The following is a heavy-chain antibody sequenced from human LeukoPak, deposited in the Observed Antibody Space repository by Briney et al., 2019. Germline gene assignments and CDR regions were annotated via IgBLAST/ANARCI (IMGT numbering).Heavy chain of an antibody. CDR2: ISSSSSYI. J-gene: IGHJ4*02. D-gene: IGHD5-12*01. CDR1: GFTFSSYS. Sequence: GGSLRLSCAASGFTFSSYSMNWVRQAPGKGLEWVSSISSSSSYIYYADSVKGRFTISRDNAKNSLYLQMNSLRAEDTAVYYCARDVRWLRGDFDYWGQGTLVTVSS. V-gene: IGHV3-21*04. CDR3: ARDVRWLRGDFDY.